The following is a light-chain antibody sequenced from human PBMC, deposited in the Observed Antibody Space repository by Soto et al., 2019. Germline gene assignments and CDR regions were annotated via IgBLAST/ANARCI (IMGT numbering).Light chain of an antibody. CDR3: QSYDNSLTGSWV. V-gene: IGLV1-40*01. CDR2: GNN. CDR1: SSNIGAGFD. J-gene: IGLJ3*02. Sequence: QSVLTQPPSVSGAPGQTVTISCTGSSSNIGAGFDVHWYQQLPGTAPKLLIYGNNNRPSGVPDRFSGSKSGTSASLAITGLQAEDEADYYCQSYDNSLTGSWVFGGGTKLTVL.